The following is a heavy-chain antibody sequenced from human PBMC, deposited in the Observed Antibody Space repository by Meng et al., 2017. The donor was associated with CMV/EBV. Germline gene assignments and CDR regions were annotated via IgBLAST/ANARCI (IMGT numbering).Heavy chain of an antibody. J-gene: IGHJ6*02. CDR2: ISGSGGST. CDR1: GFTFSSYA. D-gene: IGHD3-3*01. V-gene: IGHV3-23*01. CDR3: AKVIRFLEWLFYYGMDV. Sequence: GGSLRLSRAASGFTFSSYAMSWVRQAPGKGLEWVSAISGSGGSTYYADSVKGRFTISRDNSKNTLYLQMNSLRAEDTAVYYCAKVIRFLEWLFYYGMDVWGQGTTVTVSS.